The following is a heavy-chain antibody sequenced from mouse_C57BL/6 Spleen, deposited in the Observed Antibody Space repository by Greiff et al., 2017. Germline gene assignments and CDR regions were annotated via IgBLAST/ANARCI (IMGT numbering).Heavy chain of an antibody. CDR1: GYTFTSYT. V-gene: IGHV1-4*01. Sequence: VQLHQSGAELARPGASVKMSCKASGYTFTSYTMHWVKQRPGQGLEWIGYINPSSGYTKYNQKFKDKATLTADKSPSTAYMQLSSLTSEDSAVYYCARSDYSGNYAMDYWGQGTSVTVSS. D-gene: IGHD2-13*01. CDR3: ARSDYSGNYAMDY. J-gene: IGHJ4*01. CDR2: INPSSGYT.